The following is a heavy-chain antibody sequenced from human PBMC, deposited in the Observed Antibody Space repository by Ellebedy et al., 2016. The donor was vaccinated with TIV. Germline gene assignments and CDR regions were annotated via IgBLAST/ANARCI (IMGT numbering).Heavy chain of an antibody. V-gene: IGHV4-34*01. Sequence: MPSETLSLTCAVYGGSFSRYYWSWIRQPPGKGLEWIGEITHSVSTNYNPSLKSRVTISVDTSKHQFSLNLSSVTAADTAVYYCARGLARDYWGQGTLVTVSS. CDR3: ARGLARDY. CDR1: GGSFSRYY. CDR2: ITHSVST. J-gene: IGHJ4*02.